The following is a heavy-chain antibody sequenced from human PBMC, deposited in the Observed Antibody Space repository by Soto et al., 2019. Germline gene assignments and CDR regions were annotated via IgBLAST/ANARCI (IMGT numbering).Heavy chain of an antibody. V-gene: IGHV4-59*01. CDR2: IYYSGRT. D-gene: IGHD6-19*01. J-gene: IGHJ5*02. CDR3: ARVLAVPGTWWFDP. CDR1: GGSISSYY. Sequence: SETLSLTCTVSGGSISSYYWSWIRQPPGKGLEWIGYIYYSGRTNYNPSLKSRVTISVDTSKNQFSLKLSSVTAADTAVYYCARVLAVPGTWWFDPWGQGTLVTVSS.